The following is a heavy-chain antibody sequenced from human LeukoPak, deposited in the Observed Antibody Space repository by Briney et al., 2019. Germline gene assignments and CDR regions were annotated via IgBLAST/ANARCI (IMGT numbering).Heavy chain of an antibody. CDR3: AGEEGYSYGSAFDY. J-gene: IGHJ4*02. V-gene: IGHV1-18*01. CDR1: GYTFTSYG. CDR2: ISAYNGNT. D-gene: IGHD5-18*01. Sequence: APVKLSCKASGYTFTSYGISWVRQAPGHGLEWMGWISAYNGNTNYAQKLLGRVTMTTDTSTSTAYMELRSLRSDDTAVYYCAGEEGYSYGSAFDYWGQGTLVTVSS.